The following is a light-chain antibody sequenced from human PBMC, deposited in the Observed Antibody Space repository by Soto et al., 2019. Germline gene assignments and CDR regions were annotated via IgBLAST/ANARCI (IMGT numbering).Light chain of an antibody. CDR2: AAS. Sequence: DIQMTQSPSSLSASVGDRVTITCRASQGISNYLAWYQQKPGKVPKLLIYAASTLQSGVPSRFRCSGSGTDLTLTISSLQPEDVATYYCQKYNSAPPFTFGPGTKVDIK. CDR3: QKYNSAPPFT. J-gene: IGKJ3*01. V-gene: IGKV1-27*01. CDR1: QGISNY.